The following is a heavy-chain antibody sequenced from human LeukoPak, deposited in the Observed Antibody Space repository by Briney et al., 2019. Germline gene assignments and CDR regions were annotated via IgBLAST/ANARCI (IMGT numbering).Heavy chain of an antibody. V-gene: IGHV4-34*01. D-gene: IGHD3-10*01. CDR1: GGSFSGYC. Sequence: SETLSLTCAVYGGSFSGYCWSWIRQPPGKGLEWIGEINHSGSTNYNPSLKSRVTISVDTSKNQFSLKLSSVTAADTAVYYCARAFFSMVRGIDYWGQGTLVTVSS. J-gene: IGHJ4*02. CDR2: INHSGST. CDR3: ARAFFSMVRGIDY.